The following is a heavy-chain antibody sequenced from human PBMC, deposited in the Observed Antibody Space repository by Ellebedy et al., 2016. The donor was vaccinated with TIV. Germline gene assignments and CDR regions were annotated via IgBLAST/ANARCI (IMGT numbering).Heavy chain of an antibody. J-gene: IGHJ4*02. CDR1: GFTFSRNW. D-gene: IGHD3-22*01. Sequence: PGGSLRLSCAASGFTFSRNWMSWVRQAPGKGLEWVANINQDGSAKYYVDSVKGRFTISRDHSKNTLYLQMNSLRAEDTAVYYCARLGYYDSSGGLVDYWGQGTLVTVSS. CDR3: ARLGYYDSSGGLVDY. V-gene: IGHV3-7*04. CDR2: INQDGSAK.